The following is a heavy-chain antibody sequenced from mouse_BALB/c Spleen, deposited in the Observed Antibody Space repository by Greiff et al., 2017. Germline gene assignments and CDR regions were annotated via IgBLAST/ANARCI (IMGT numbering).Heavy chain of an antibody. J-gene: IGHJ3*01. CDR3: ARDGYYTFAY. Sequence: VQLVESGAELVRPGVSVKISCKGSGYTFTDYAMHWVKQSHAKSLEWIGVISTYYGDASYNQKFKGKATMTVDKSSSTAYMELARLTSEDSAIYYCARDGYYTFAYWGQGTLVTVSA. V-gene: IGHV1S137*01. CDR1: GYTFTDYA. D-gene: IGHD2-3*01. CDR2: ISTYYGDA.